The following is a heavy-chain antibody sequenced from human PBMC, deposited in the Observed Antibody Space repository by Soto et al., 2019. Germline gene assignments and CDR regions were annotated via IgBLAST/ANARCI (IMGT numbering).Heavy chain of an antibody. CDR2: IYWDDDK. D-gene: IGHD1-26*01. J-gene: IGHJ4*02. V-gene: IGHV2-5*02. Sequence: QITLKESGPTLVKSTQTLTLTCTFSGFSLSSNGESVAWIRQPPGKALEWLALIYWDDDKRYSPSLKSRLTFTKDTSKNQVVLTMTNMDPADTATYYCAHILGPGKWEIAFDYWGQGTLVTVSS. CDR3: AHILGPGKWEIAFDY. CDR1: GFSLSSNGES.